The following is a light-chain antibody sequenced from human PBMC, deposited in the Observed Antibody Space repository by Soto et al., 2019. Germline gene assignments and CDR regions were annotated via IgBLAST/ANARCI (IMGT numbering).Light chain of an antibody. J-gene: IGKJ4*01. CDR3: KQHGTSQLT. V-gene: IGKV3-20*01. CDR1: QSVSSSY. CDR2: GAS. Sequence: EIVLTQSPGTLSLSQVERATLSCGASQSVSSSYLAWYQQKPGQAPRLLIDGASSRATGIPDRFSGSGYGTDFTLTISRLEPGDFAVYYCKQHGTSQLTFGGGTKVEI.